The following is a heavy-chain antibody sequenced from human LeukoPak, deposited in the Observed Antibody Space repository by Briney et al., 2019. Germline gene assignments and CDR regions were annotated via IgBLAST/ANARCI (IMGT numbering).Heavy chain of an antibody. Sequence: GGSLRLSCAASGFTFSSYAMSWVRQAPGKGLEWVSSISGSDGTTYYADSVKGRFTISRDNSKYTLYLQMNSLRAEDTAVYYCAKGTTARGSSSLLFDYWGQGTLVTVSS. D-gene: IGHD6-6*01. CDR1: GFTFSSYA. J-gene: IGHJ4*02. CDR3: AKGTTARGSSSLLFDY. CDR2: ISGSDGTT. V-gene: IGHV3-23*01.